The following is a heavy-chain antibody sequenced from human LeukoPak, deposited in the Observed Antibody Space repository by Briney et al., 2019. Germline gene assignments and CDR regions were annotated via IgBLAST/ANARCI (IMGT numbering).Heavy chain of an antibody. CDR3: ANYGSGWSPYNWFDP. V-gene: IGHV4-59*08. CDR1: GGSISSYY. J-gene: IGHJ5*02. Sequence: PSETLSLTCTVSGGSISSYYWSWIRQPPGKGLEWIGYVYYSGSTNYNPSLKSRVTISVDTSKNQFSLKLSSVTAVDTAVYYCANYGSGWSPYNWFDPWGQGALVTVSS. D-gene: IGHD6-19*01. CDR2: VYYSGST.